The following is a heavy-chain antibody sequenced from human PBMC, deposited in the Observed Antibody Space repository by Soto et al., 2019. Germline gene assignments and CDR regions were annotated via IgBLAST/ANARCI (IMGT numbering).Heavy chain of an antibody. CDR1: GYSFTSYW. V-gene: IGHV5-10-1*01. J-gene: IGHJ4*02. D-gene: IGHD3-22*01. Sequence: PGASLKISFKGSGYSFTSYWISWVRQMPGKGLEWMGRIDPSGSYTNYSPSFQGHVTISADKSISTAYLQWSSLKASDTAMYYCARQIYDSDTGPNFQYYFDSWGQGTPVTVSS. CDR3: ARQIYDSDTGPNFQYYFDS. CDR2: IDPSGSYT.